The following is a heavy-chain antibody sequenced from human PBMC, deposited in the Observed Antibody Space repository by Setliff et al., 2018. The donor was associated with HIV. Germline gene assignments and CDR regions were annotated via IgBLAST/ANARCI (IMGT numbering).Heavy chain of an antibody. Sequence: ASVKVSCKASGYNFTSHDINWVRQAPGQGLEWMGWMNPKSGNTGYARKFQGRVTMTRKTSISTAYMELRSLRSEDTAVYYCARGYCSSTSYYGIYYFDNWGQGTPVTVS. CDR2: MNPKSGNT. D-gene: IGHD2-2*01. CDR3: ARGYCSSTSYYGIYYFDN. V-gene: IGHV1-8*01. CDR1: GYNFTSHD. J-gene: IGHJ4*02.